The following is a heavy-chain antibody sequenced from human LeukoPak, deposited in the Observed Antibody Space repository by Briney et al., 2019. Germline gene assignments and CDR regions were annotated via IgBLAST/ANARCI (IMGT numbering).Heavy chain of an antibody. CDR2: MNPNSGNS. V-gene: IGHV1-8*01. CDR3: AREGIDY. CDR1: GYTFTNYD. D-gene: IGHD6-13*01. J-gene: IGHJ4*02. Sequence: GASVKVSCKASGYTFTNYDINWVRQATGQGLEWMGYMNPNSGNSAYAQKFQGRVTITTDASISTAYMELSGLRSEDTALYYCAREGIDYWGQGTLVTVSS.